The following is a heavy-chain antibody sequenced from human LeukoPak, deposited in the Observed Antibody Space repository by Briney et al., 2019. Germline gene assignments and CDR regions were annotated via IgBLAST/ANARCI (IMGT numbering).Heavy chain of an antibody. Sequence: GASVKVSCKASEGTFSSYAISWVRQAPGQGLEWMGGIIPIFGTANYAQKFQGRVTITADESTSTAYMELSSLRSEDTAVYYCARDRDAGTTGTDYWGQGTLVTVSS. J-gene: IGHJ4*02. CDR2: IIPIFGTA. D-gene: IGHD1-1*01. CDR1: EGTFSSYA. V-gene: IGHV1-69*13. CDR3: ARDRDAGTTGTDY.